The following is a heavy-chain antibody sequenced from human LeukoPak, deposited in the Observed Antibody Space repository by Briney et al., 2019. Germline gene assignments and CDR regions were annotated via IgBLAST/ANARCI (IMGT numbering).Heavy chain of an antibody. Sequence: PGGSLRLSCAASGFTFDDYAMHWVRQAPGKGLEWVSGISWNSGSIGYADSVKGRFTISRDNAKNSLYLQMNSLRAEDTAVYYCASSPFSGPNVWSQGTLVTVSS. CDR1: GFTFDDYA. J-gene: IGHJ4*02. CDR3: ASSPFSGPNV. V-gene: IGHV3-9*01. CDR2: ISWNSGSI. D-gene: IGHD2-8*01.